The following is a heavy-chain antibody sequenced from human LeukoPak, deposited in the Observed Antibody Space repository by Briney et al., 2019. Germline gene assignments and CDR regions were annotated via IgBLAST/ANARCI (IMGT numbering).Heavy chain of an antibody. V-gene: IGHV4-61*01. CDR1: GGSVSSGSYY. CDR3: ARDNQSGDGYYPDY. CDR2: IYYSGST. J-gene: IGHJ4*02. Sequence: SETLSLTCTVSGGSVSSGSYYWSWIRQPPGKGLEWIGYIYYSGSTNYNPSLKSRVTISVDTSKNQFSLQLSSVTAAATAVYSWARDNQSGDGYYPDYWGQETLATVSS. D-gene: IGHD3-22*01.